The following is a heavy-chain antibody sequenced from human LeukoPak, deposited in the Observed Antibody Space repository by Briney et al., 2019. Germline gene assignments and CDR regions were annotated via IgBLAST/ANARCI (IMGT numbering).Heavy chain of an antibody. V-gene: IGHV1-69*05. CDR2: IIPIFGTA. Sequence: SVKVSCKASGGTFSSYAISWVRQAPGHGLEWMGGIIPIFGTANYAQKFQGRVTITTDESTSTAYMELSSLRSEDTAVYYCASSRVEMATILGFDWGQGTLVTVSS. J-gene: IGHJ4*02. CDR1: GGTFSSYA. D-gene: IGHD5-24*01. CDR3: ASSRVEMATILGFD.